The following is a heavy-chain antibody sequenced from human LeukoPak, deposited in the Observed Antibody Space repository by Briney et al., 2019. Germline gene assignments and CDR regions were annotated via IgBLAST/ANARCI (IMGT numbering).Heavy chain of an antibody. Sequence: GGSLRLSCAASGFTFSSYAMHWVRQAPGKGLEWVAVISYDGSNKYYADSVKGRFTISRDNSKNTLYLQMNSLRAEDTAVYYCARSFSIPFFDYWGQGTLVTASS. CDR1: GFTFSSYA. CDR2: ISYDGSNK. CDR3: ARSFSIPFFDY. D-gene: IGHD3-16*02. J-gene: IGHJ4*02. V-gene: IGHV3-30-3*01.